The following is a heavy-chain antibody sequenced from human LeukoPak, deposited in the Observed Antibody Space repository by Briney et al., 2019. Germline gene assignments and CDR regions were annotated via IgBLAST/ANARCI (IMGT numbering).Heavy chain of an antibody. CDR2: ISGSGGST. CDR3: AKDPYSSSWYPDAFDI. Sequence: TGGSLRLSCAASGFTFSSYAMSWVRQAPGKGLEWVSAISGSGGSTYYADSVKGRFTISRDNSKNTLYLQMNSLRAEDTAVYYCAKDPYSSSWYPDAFDIWGQGTMVTVSS. D-gene: IGHD6-13*01. CDR1: GFTFSSYA. J-gene: IGHJ3*02. V-gene: IGHV3-23*01.